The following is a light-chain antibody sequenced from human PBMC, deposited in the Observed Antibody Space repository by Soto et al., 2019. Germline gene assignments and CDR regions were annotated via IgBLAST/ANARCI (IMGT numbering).Light chain of an antibody. V-gene: IGKV1-9*01. Sequence: EIQLTHAPSLLSASVLDRVTLTCRASQGISSYLAWYQQKPGKAPKLLIYAASTLQSGVPSRFSGSGSGTEFTPTISSLQPEDFATYYCQQLNSYPITCGKGKRREIK. CDR2: AAS. CDR3: QQLNSYPIT. CDR1: QGISSY. J-gene: IGKJ5*01.